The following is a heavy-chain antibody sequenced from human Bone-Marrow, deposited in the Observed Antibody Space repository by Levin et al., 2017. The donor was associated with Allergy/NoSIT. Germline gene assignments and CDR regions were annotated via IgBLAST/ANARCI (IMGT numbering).Heavy chain of an antibody. D-gene: IGHD2-15*01. CDR2: INPNSGGT. V-gene: IGHV1-2*02. CDR3: AKLGYCSGGSCYTDWFDP. J-gene: IGHJ5*02. Sequence: GESLKISCKASGYTFTGYYMHWVRQAPGQGLEWMGWINPNSGGTNYAQKFQGRVTMTRDTSISTAYMELSRLRSDDTAVYYCAKLGYCSGGSCYTDWFDPWGQGTLVTVSS. CDR1: GYTFTGYY.